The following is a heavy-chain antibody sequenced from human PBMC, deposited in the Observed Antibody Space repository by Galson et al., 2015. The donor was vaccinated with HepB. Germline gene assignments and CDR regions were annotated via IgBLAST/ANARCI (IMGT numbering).Heavy chain of an antibody. Sequence: SLRLSCAASGFTFSSYWMHWVRQAPGKGLVWVSRINSDGSSTSYADSVKGRFTISRDNAKNTLYLQMNSLRAEDTAVYYCARIVGPTFDWSQEDYYYYGMDVWGQATTVTVSS. CDR3: ARIVGPTFDWSQEDYYYYGMDV. CDR1: GFTFSSYW. D-gene: IGHD3-9*01. J-gene: IGHJ6*02. V-gene: IGHV3-74*01. CDR2: INSDGSST.